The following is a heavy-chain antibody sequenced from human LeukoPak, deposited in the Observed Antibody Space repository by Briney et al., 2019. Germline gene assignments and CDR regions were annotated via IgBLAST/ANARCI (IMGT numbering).Heavy chain of an antibody. D-gene: IGHD3-22*01. CDR1: GVSISSYY. J-gene: IGHJ6*02. CDR2: IYYSGST. Sequence: SETLSLTRTVSGVSISSYYWSWIRQPPGKGLEWIGYIYYSGSTNYNPSLKSRVTISVDTSKNQFSLKLSSVTAADTAVYYCARDWRGYYDSSGYLYYYYGMDVWGQGTTVTVSS. V-gene: IGHV4-59*01. CDR3: ARDWRGYYDSSGYLYYYYGMDV.